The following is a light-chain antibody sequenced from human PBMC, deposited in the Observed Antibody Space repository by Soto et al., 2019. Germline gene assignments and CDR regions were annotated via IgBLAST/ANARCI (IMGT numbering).Light chain of an antibody. CDR1: QSVRST. CDR2: DAS. CDR3: QQRSNWPLT. Sequence: IVMTQSPATLSVSPGERATLSCRASQSVRSTLAWYQQKPGQAPRLLIYDASNRATGIPARFSGSGSGTDFTLTISSLEPEDSAVYYCQQRSNWPLTFGQGTKVDIK. J-gene: IGKJ1*01. V-gene: IGKV3-11*01.